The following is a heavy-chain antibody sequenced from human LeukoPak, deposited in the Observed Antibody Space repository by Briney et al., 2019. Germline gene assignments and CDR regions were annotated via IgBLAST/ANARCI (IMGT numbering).Heavy chain of an antibody. J-gene: IGHJ6*03. Sequence: GASVKVSCKASGYTFTSYYMHWVRQAPGQGLEWMGIINPSGFSTTYAQKFQGRVTMTRDTSTSTVYMELRSLRSDDTAVYFCVRDGHRLYDYYYYYMDVWGKGTTVTVSS. D-gene: IGHD2-2*02. CDR3: VRDGHRLYDYYYYYMDV. V-gene: IGHV1-46*01. CDR2: INPSGFST. CDR1: GYTFTSYY.